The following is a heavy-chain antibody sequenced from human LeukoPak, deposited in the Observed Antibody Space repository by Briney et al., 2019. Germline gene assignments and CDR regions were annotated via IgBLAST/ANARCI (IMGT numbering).Heavy chain of an antibody. CDR1: GFTFSSYA. Sequence: GGSLRLSCAASGFTFSSYAMSWVRQAPGKGLEWVSAISGSGGSTYYADSVKGRFTISRDNSKNTLYLQMNSLRAEDTAVYYCAKARRGCSGGNCGPTGFDPWGQGTLVTVSS. D-gene: IGHD2-15*01. CDR3: AKARRGCSGGNCGPTGFDP. CDR2: ISGSGGST. J-gene: IGHJ5*02. V-gene: IGHV3-23*01.